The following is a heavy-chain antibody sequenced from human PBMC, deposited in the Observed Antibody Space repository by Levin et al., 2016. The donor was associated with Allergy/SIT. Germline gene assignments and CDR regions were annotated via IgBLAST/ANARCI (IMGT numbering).Heavy chain of an antibody. J-gene: IGHJ4*02. D-gene: IGHD5-18*01. CDR2: IKPDGSEQ. CDR1: GFTFSRDW. V-gene: IGHV3-7*03. CDR3: AKGRYSGSWPY. Sequence: GGSLRLSCAASGFTFSRDWMSWIRQVPGEGLEWVAHIKPDGSEQNYADSVKGRFTVSRDTSRNTLSLQMNSLRPEDSAVYYCAKGRYSGSWPYWGQGTLVTVSS.